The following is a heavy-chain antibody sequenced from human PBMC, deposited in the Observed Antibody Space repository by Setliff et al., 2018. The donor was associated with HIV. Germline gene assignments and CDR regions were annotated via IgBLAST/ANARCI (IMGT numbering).Heavy chain of an antibody. J-gene: IGHJ4*02. Sequence: PGGSLRLSCTASGFTFGDYAMSWVRQAPGKGLEWVGFIRSKAYGGTTEYVASVKGRFTISRDDSKSIAYLQMNSLTTEDTAVYYCASSGDPSVGADYWGQGTLVTVSS. CDR1: GFTFGDYA. V-gene: IGHV3-49*04. CDR3: ASSGDPSVGADY. CDR2: IRSKAYGGTT.